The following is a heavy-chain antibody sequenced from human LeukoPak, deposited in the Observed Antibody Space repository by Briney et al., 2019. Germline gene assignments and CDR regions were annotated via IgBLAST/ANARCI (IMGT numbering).Heavy chain of an antibody. CDR2: ISRRSTTI. Sequence: GGSLRLSCAASGFTFSNSNMNWVRQAPGKGLEWVAYISRRSTTIYYPDSVKGRFTISRDNAKNSLYLQTHSLRDEDTAVYYCARARSGGYFDYWGRGTLVTVSS. CDR3: ARARSGGYFDY. V-gene: IGHV3-48*02. CDR1: GFTFSNSN. J-gene: IGHJ4*02. D-gene: IGHD3-16*01.